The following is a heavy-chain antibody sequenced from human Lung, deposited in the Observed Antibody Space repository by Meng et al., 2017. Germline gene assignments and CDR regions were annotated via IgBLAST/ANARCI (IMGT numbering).Heavy chain of an antibody. J-gene: IGHJ1*01. CDR2: INREGTKP. Sequence: QFVQSGGGLVSRGALSSLACASSDPTRTDHWMYSARQGPGKGLVLVSRINREGTKPTYADSVKGRFTIARYNAKTTLYLQTNKLRAEDTAFYYCTNDRLNHWGQDALVTVSS. CDR3: TNDRLNH. CDR1: DPTRTDHW. V-gene: IGHV3-74*01. D-gene: IGHD1-1*01.